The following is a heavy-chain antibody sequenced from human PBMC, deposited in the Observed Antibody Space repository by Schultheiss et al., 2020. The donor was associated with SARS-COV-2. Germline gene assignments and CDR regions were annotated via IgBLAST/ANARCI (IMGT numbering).Heavy chain of an antibody. J-gene: IGHJ6*02. Sequence: GESLKISCKASGYTFTGYYMHWVRQAPGQGLEWMGWINPNSGGTNYAQKFQGWVTMTRDTSISTAYMELSRLRSDDTAVYYCARDLRVAAASQTYYYYGMDVWGQGTTVTVSS. CDR1: GYTFTGYY. V-gene: IGHV1-2*04. D-gene: IGHD6-13*01. CDR2: INPNSGGT. CDR3: ARDLRVAAASQTYYYYGMDV.